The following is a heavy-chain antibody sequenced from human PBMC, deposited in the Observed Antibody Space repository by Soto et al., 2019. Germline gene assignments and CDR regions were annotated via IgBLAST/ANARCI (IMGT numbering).Heavy chain of an antibody. V-gene: IGHV4-61*01. D-gene: IGHD2-8*01. CDR2: IYYSGST. Sequence: PSETLSLTCTVSGGSVSSGSYYWSWIRQPPGKGLEWIGYIYYSGSTNYNPSLKSRVTISVDTSKNRFSLKLSSVTAADTAVYYCAGGAKYCTNGVCYTPNNWFDPWGQGTLVTVSS. CDR3: AGGAKYCTNGVCYTPNNWFDP. CDR1: GGSVSSGSYY. J-gene: IGHJ5*02.